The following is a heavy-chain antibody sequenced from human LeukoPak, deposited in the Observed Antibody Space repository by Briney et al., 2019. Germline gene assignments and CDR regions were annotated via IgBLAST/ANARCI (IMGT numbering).Heavy chain of an antibody. Sequence: ASVKVSCKVSGYTLTELSMHWVRQAPGKGLEWMGGFDPEDGETIYAQKFQGRVTITTDESTSTAYMELSSLRSEDTAVYYCARDSRRLQLGRGPYAFDIWGQGTMVTVSS. D-gene: IGHD5-18*01. CDR2: FDPEDGET. J-gene: IGHJ3*02. V-gene: IGHV1-24*01. CDR3: ARDSRRLQLGRGPYAFDI. CDR1: GYTLTELS.